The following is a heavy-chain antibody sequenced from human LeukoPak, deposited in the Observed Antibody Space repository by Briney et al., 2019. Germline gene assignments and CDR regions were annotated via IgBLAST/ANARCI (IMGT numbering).Heavy chain of an antibody. D-gene: IGHD2-21*01. CDR3: AKRAVTTAGDLWFDP. CDR1: GGSISSYY. CDR2: IYSSGST. J-gene: IGHJ5*02. Sequence: PSETLSLTCTVSGGSISSYYWSWIRQPPGKGLEWIGYIYSSGSTTYNPSLESRLTISIDTSKNHFSLKQSSVTAADTAVYYCAKRAVTTAGDLWFDPWGQGTLVTVSS. V-gene: IGHV4-59*08.